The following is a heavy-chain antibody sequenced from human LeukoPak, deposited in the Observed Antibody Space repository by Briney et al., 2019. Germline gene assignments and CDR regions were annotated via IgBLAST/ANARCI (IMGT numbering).Heavy chain of an antibody. CDR1: GFTVSSNY. Sequence: GGSLRLSCAASGFTVSSNYMSWVRQAPGKGLEWVAFIRYDGSNKYYADSVKGRFTISRDNSKNTLYLQMNSLRAEDTAVYYCAKALGYSYGYRGFPDYWGQGTLVTVSS. CDR3: AKALGYSYGYRGFPDY. V-gene: IGHV3-30*02. CDR2: IRYDGSNK. D-gene: IGHD5-18*01. J-gene: IGHJ4*02.